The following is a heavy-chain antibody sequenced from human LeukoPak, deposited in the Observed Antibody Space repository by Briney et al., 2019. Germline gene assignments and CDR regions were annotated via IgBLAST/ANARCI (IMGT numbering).Heavy chain of an antibody. Sequence: GGSLRLSCAASGFSFSGFAMHWVRQAPGKGLEWVAVVSSDGGNQHYADSMKGRFTISRDNSKNTVYLQMNSLRAEDTAVYYCARAPLDVYYYGMDVWGQGTTVTVSS. J-gene: IGHJ6*02. CDR3: ARAPLDVYYYGMDV. D-gene: IGHD1-1*01. CDR2: VSSDGGNQ. CDR1: GFSFSGFA. V-gene: IGHV3-30-3*01.